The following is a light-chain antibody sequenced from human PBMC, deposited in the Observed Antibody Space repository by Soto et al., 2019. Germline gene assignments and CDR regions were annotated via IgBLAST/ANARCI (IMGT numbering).Light chain of an antibody. CDR1: SSNIGAGYD. CDR3: SSYTSSSTLV. J-gene: IGLJ3*02. Sequence: QSVLTQPPSVSGAPGQRVTISCTGSSSNIGAGYDVHWYQQLPGTAPKLVIYGNRNRPSGVPDRFSGSKSGTSASLAITGLQAEDEADYYCSSYTSSSTLVFGGGTKLTVL. V-gene: IGLV1-40*01. CDR2: GNR.